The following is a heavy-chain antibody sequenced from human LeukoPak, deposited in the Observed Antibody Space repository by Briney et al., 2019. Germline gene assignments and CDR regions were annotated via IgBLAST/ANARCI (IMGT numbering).Heavy chain of an antibody. D-gene: IGHD5-24*01. CDR3: ARGRSRPPNWFDP. CDR2: ISSSSSTI. CDR1: GFTFSDYY. V-gene: IGHV3-11*01. J-gene: IGHJ5*02. Sequence: GGSLRLSCAASGFTFSDYYMTWIRQAPGKGLEWVSYISSSSSTIYHADSVKGRFTISRDNAKNSLYLQMNSLRAEDTAVYYCARGRSRPPNWFDPWGQGTLVTVSS.